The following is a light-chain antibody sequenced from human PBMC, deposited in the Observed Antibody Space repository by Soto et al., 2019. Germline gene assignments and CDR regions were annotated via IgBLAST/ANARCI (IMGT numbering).Light chain of an antibody. Sequence: IQLTQSPSFVSASVGDRVTITCRASQGISIYLAWYQQKPGKAPRLLIHAASTLHSGVPSRFSGSGSGTDSTLTIASLQPEDFAPDYWHEVNSYPKTFGQGTEVEIK. CDR3: HEVNSYPKT. CDR1: QGISIY. J-gene: IGKJ1*01. CDR2: AAS. V-gene: IGKV1-9*01.